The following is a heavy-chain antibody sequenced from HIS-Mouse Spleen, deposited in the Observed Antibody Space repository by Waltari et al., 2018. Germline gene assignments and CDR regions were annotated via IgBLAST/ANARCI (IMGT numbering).Heavy chain of an antibody. J-gene: IGHJ4*02. V-gene: IGHV3-30*18. D-gene: IGHD1-26*01. CDR1: GFTFSSYG. CDR2: ISYDGSNK. CDR3: AKDRGSQFDY. Sequence: QVQLVESGGGVVQPGRSLRLSCAASGFTFSSYGMHWVRQGPGKGLEWVAVISYDGSNKYYADSVKGRFTISRDNSKNTLYLQMNSLRAEDTAVYYCAKDRGSQFDYWGQGTLVTVSS.